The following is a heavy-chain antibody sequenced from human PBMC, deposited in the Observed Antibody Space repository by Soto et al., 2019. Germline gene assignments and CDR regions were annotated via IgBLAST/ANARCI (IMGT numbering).Heavy chain of an antibody. CDR2: IIPILGIA. CDR1: GGTFSSYT. Sequence: QVQLVQSGAEVKKPGSSVKVSCKASGGTFSSYTISWVRQAPGQGLEWMGRIIPILGIANYAQKFQGRVTITADKSTSTAYMELSSLRSEDTAVYYCAREPIAYCSGDSCYPNYYYYYGMDVWGQGTTVTVSS. D-gene: IGHD2-15*01. V-gene: IGHV1-69*08. CDR3: AREPIAYCSGDSCYPNYYYYYGMDV. J-gene: IGHJ6*02.